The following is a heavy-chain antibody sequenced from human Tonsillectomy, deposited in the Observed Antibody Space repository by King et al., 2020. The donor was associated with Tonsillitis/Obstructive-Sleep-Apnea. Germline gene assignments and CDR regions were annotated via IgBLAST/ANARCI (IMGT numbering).Heavy chain of an antibody. CDR1: GGSFSGYY. J-gene: IGHJ4*02. D-gene: IGHD3-16*02. CDR2: INHSGST. Sequence: VQLQQWGAGLLKPSETLSLTCAVYGGSFSGYYWSWIRQPPGKGLEWIGEINHSGSTNYNPSLKSRVTISVDTSKNQFSLKLSSVTAADTAVYYCAGGLLEITVGGVIAAKTSYYFDYWGQGTLVTVSS. CDR3: AGGLLEITVGGVIAAKTSYYFDY. V-gene: IGHV4-34*01.